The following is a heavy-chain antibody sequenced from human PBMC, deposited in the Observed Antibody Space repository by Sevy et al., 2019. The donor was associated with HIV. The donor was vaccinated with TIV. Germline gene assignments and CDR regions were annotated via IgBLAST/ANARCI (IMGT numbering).Heavy chain of an antibody. Sequence: ASVKVSCQTSGGTFTNHIINWVRQAPGHEFEWVGGILPIFGTTNYAQKFRGRVTFTADDSTSTVYMELSSLRSDDTAFYYCAKGMEFSLTLSQVPLTAFESWGQGTLVTVSS. J-gene: IGHJ4*02. D-gene: IGHD1-1*01. V-gene: IGHV1-69*13. CDR2: ILPIFGTT. CDR1: GGTFTNHI. CDR3: AKGMEFSLTLSQVPLTAFES.